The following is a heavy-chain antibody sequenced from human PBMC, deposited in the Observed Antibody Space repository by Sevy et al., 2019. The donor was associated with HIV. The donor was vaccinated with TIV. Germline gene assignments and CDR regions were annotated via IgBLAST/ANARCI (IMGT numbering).Heavy chain of an antibody. CDR3: ARVPRYDEPYYFDY. J-gene: IGHJ4*02. CDR2: IYTGGGT. D-gene: IGHD3-3*01. Sequence: GGSLRLSCAASGFIVTSHYMAWVRQAPGKVLEWVSSIYTGGGTYYVDSVKGRFTISRDNSKNTLYLQMNSLSAEDTAFYYCARVPRYDEPYYFDYWGQGALVTVSS. CDR1: GFIVTSHY. V-gene: IGHV3-53*01.